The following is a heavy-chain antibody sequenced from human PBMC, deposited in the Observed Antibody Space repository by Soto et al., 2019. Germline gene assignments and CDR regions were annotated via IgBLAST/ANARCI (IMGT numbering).Heavy chain of an antibody. Sequence: QGPLVQSGAEVRRPGASVKVSCKASGDTLKTFDISWVRQAPGQGPEWMAWITTHNGNTNFAQKFRGIVTLTADTSEPTAFLELRNLTSDDTAVYFCARFNSTRSGDNYYSYMDVWGQGITVTVSS. CDR3: ARFNSTRSGDNYYSYMDV. D-gene: IGHD1-1*01. CDR1: GDTLKTFD. V-gene: IGHV1-18*04. CDR2: ITTHNGNT. J-gene: IGHJ6*03.